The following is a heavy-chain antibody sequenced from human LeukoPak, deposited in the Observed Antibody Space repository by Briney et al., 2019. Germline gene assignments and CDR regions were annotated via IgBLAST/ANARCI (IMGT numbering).Heavy chain of an antibody. CDR2: ISSNGGST. D-gene: IGHD3-10*01. Sequence: GGSLRPSCSASGFTFSRYAMHWARQAPGKGLEYVSAISSNGGSTYYADSVKGRFTISRDNSKNTLYLQMSSLRAGDTAVYYCVKDGSGSYYTYYFDYWGQGTLVTVSS. CDR1: GFTFSRYA. J-gene: IGHJ4*02. CDR3: VKDGSGSYYTYYFDY. V-gene: IGHV3-64D*06.